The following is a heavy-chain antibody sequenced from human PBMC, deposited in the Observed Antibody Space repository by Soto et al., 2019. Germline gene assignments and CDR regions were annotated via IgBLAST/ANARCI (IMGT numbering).Heavy chain of an antibody. D-gene: IGHD6-6*01. Sequence: EVQLVESGGGLVQPGGSLRLSCAASGFTFSSYEMNLVRQAPGKGLEWVSYISSSGSTIYYADSVKGRFTISRDNAKNSLFLQMNSLRAEDTAVYYCARDLGGRSSSLHYYGMDVWGKGTKVTVSS. CDR2: ISSSGSTI. CDR1: GFTFSSYE. CDR3: ARDLGGRSSSLHYYGMDV. J-gene: IGHJ6*04. V-gene: IGHV3-48*03.